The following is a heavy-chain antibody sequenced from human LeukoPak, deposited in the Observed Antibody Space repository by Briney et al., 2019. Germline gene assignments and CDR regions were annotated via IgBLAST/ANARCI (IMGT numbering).Heavy chain of an antibody. V-gene: IGHV3-48*03. CDR1: GFTFSIYE. J-gene: IGHJ4*02. D-gene: IGHD5-18*01. Sequence: GGSLRLSCAASGFTFSIYEMNWVRQAPGKGLEWVSYISSSGSTIYYADSVRGRFTISRDNAKNSLYLQMNSLRAEDTAVYYCARDRYHKSGYHDYWGQGTLVTVSS. CDR3: ARDRYHKSGYHDY. CDR2: ISSSGSTI.